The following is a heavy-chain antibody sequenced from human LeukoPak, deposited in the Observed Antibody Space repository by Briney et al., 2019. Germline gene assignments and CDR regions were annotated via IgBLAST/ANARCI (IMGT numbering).Heavy chain of an antibody. V-gene: IGHV4-59*01. CDR2: IYYSGST. Sequence: SETLSPTCTVSGGSISSYYWSWIRQPPGKGLEWIGYIYYSGSTNYNPSLKSRVTISVDTSKNQFSLKLSSVTAADTAVYYCARVVGCFDIWGQGTMVTVSS. CDR3: ARVVGCFDI. CDR1: GGSISSYY. J-gene: IGHJ3*02.